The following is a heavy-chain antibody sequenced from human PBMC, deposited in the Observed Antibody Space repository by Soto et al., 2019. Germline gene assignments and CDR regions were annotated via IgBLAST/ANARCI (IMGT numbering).Heavy chain of an antibody. CDR2: IWYDGSNK. V-gene: IGHV3-33*01. CDR3: ARDSSSWYHYYYGMDV. CDR1: GFTFSSYG. Sequence: GGSLRLSCAASGFTFSSYGMHWVRQAPGRGLEWVAVIWYDGSNKYYADSVKGRFTISRDNSKNTLYLQMNSLRAEDTAVYYCARDSSSWYHYYYGMDVWGQGTTVTVSS. J-gene: IGHJ6*02. D-gene: IGHD6-13*01.